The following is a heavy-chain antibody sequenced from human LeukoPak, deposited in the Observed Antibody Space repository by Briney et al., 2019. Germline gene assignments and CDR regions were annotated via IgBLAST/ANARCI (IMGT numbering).Heavy chain of an antibody. CDR3: ARAGHGDYVPSHVAFDI. Sequence: GGSLRLSCAASGFTFSSYSMNWVRQAPGKGLEWVSSISSSSSYIYYADSVKGRFTISRDNAKNSLYLQMNSLRAEDTALYYCARAGHGDYVPSHVAFDIWGQGTMVTVSS. J-gene: IGHJ3*02. CDR2: ISSSSSYI. D-gene: IGHD4-17*01. V-gene: IGHV3-21*04. CDR1: GFTFSSYS.